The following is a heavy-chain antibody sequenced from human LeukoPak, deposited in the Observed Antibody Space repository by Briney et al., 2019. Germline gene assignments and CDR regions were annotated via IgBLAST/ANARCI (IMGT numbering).Heavy chain of an antibody. V-gene: IGHV1-69*05. J-gene: IGHJ4*02. CDR2: IIPIFGTA. CDR1: GGTFSSYA. CDR3: ARGGPNNWNPLAQLFFDY. D-gene: IGHD1-20*01. Sequence: ASVKVSCKASGGTFSSYAISWVRQAPGQGLEWMGGIIPIFGTANYAQKFQGRVTMTRDTSISTAYMELSRLRSDDTAVYYCARGGPNNWNPLAQLFFDYWGQGTLVTVSS.